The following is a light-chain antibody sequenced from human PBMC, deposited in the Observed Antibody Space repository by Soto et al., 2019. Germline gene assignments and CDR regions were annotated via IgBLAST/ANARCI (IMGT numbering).Light chain of an antibody. CDR1: QSVSSSY. Sequence: ERVLTQSPGSLSLSPGERATRSCRAGQSVSSSYLAWYQQKPGQAPRLLIYGASSRATGIPDRFSGSGSGTDFTLTISRLEPEDSAVYYCQQRSNWPPITFGQGTRLEIK. CDR3: QQRSNWPPIT. CDR2: GAS. V-gene: IGKV3D-20*02. J-gene: IGKJ5*01.